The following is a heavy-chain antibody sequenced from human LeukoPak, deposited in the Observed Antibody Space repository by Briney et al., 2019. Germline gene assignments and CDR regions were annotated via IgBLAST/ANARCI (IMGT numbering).Heavy chain of an antibody. CDR1: GGSISTYY. J-gene: IGHJ5*02. CDR3: ARGTSSHSGWFDP. Sequence: SETLSLTCTVSGGSISTYYWSWIRQPPGKGLEWIGYIFYSGSTNYNPSLKSRVTISVDTSKNQFSLKLSSVTAADTAVYCCARGTSSHSGWFDPWGQVTLVTVSS. CDR2: IFYSGST. D-gene: IGHD6-6*01. V-gene: IGHV4-59*12.